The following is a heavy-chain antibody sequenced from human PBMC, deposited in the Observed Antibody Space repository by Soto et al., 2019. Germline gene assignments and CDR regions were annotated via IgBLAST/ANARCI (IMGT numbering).Heavy chain of an antibody. CDR3: AKDTSSSPYYMDV. CDR1: GFTFSNFA. J-gene: IGHJ6*03. Sequence: GGSLRLSCAASGFTFSNFAMSWVRHAPGKGLEWVSEISGSTGSTYYADSVKGRFTISRDNSKNTLHLQMNSLRAEDTAVYYCAKDTSSSPYYMDVWGKGTTVTVPS. D-gene: IGHD2-2*01. V-gene: IGHV3-23*01. CDR2: ISGSTGST.